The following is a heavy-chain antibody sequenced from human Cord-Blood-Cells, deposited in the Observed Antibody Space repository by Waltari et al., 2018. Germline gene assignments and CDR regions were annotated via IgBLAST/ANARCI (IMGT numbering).Heavy chain of an antibody. CDR2: MNPNSVNT. CDR3: ARGRGEPPEDAFDI. CDR1: GYTFTSYD. D-gene: IGHD3-10*01. J-gene: IGHJ3*02. V-gene: IGHV1-8*03. Sequence: QVQLVQSGAEVKKPGASVKVSCKASGYTFTSYDINWVRQATGQGLEWMGWMNPNSVNTGYAQKFQGRVTITRNTSISTAYMELSSLRSEDTAVYYCARGRGEPPEDAFDIWGQGTMVTVSS.